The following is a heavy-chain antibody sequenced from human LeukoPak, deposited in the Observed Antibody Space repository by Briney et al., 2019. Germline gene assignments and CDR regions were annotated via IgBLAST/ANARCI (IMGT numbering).Heavy chain of an antibody. CDR1: GFTFSDYY. V-gene: IGHV3-11*04. Sequence: GGSLRLSCAASGFTFSDYYMSWIRQAPGKGLEWVSYISSSGSTIYYADSVKGRLTISRDNAKNSLYLQMNSLRAEDTAVYYCARDRQIYYGSGTTIDYWGQGTLVTVSS. CDR2: ISSSGSTI. J-gene: IGHJ4*02. D-gene: IGHD3-10*01. CDR3: ARDRQIYYGSGTTIDY.